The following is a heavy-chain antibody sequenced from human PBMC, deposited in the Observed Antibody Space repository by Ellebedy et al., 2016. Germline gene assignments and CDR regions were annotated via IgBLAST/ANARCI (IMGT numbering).Heavy chain of an antibody. CDR1: GGSISSYY. Sequence: SETLSLTCTVSGGSISSYYWSWIRQPPGKGLEWIGYIYYSGSTNYNPSLKSRVTISVDTSKNQFSLKLSSVTAADTAVYYCARGSPYYDSSGHSNLHRYYFDYWGQGALVTVSS. J-gene: IGHJ4*02. CDR2: IYYSGST. D-gene: IGHD3-22*01. V-gene: IGHV4-59*12. CDR3: ARGSPYYDSSGHSNLHRYYFDY.